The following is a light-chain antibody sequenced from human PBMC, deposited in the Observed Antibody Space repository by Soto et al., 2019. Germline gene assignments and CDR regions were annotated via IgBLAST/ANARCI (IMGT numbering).Light chain of an antibody. CDR2: GAF. CDR3: QQYKNCPPLT. V-gene: IGKV3-15*01. Sequence: EIVMTQSPATLSVSPGETATLSSRASQSVGGAVAWYQHKPGQAPRLLIVGAFIRATGVPGRFSGGGSGTEFTLTISSLQTEDFAVYYCQQYKNCPPLTFGGGTTVEIK. CDR1: QSVGGA. J-gene: IGKJ4*01.